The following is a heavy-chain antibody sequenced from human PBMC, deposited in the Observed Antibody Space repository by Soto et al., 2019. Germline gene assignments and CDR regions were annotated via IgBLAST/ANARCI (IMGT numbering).Heavy chain of an antibody. CDR3: ARSGRDYIWGSYRSPVRYYYMDV. J-gene: IGHJ6*03. CDR1: GGSFIGYY. D-gene: IGHD3-16*02. V-gene: IGHV4-34*01. Sequence: SETLSLTCAVYGGSFIGYYWSWIRQPPGKGLEWIGEINHSGSTNYNPSLKSRVTISVDTSKNQFSLRLSSVTAADTAVYYCARSGRDYIWGSYRSPVRYYYMDVWGKGTTVTVSS. CDR2: INHSGST.